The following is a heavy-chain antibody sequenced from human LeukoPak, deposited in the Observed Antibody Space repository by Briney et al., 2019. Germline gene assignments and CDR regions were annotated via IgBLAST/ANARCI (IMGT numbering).Heavy chain of an antibody. CDR2: ITASSTTI. Sequence: PGGSLRLSCAASGFSFSNYEMNWVRQAPGKGQEWISYITASSTTIYYADSVKGRFTISRDNAKNSLYLQMNGLRGEDTAVYYCAKGPGARGHFNWFDPWGQGTLVTVSS. CDR3: AKGPGARGHFNWFDP. V-gene: IGHV3-48*03. CDR1: GFSFSNYE. J-gene: IGHJ5*02. D-gene: IGHD2-21*02.